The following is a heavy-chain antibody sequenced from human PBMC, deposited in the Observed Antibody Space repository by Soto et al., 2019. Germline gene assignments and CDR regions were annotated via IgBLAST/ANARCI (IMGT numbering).Heavy chain of an antibody. Sequence: QVQLVESGGGVVQPGRSLRLSCAASGFTFSSYGMHWVRQAPGKGLEWVAVIWYDGSNKYYADSVKGRFTISRDNSKNTLYLQMNSLRAEDTAVNYCARDGYPRVGAIDYWGQGTLVTVSS. CDR3: ARDGYPRVGAIDY. D-gene: IGHD1-26*01. V-gene: IGHV3-33*01. CDR1: GFTFSSYG. J-gene: IGHJ4*02. CDR2: IWYDGSNK.